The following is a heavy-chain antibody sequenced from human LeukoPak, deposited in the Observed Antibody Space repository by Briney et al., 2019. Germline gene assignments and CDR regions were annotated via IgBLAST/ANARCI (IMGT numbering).Heavy chain of an antibody. CDR2: IYYSGST. V-gene: IGHV4-59*01. CDR3: ARAVRGVINWFDP. D-gene: IGHD3-10*01. J-gene: IGHJ5*02. Sequence: SETLSLTCTVSGGSISSYYWSWIRQPPGKGLEWIGYIYYSGSTSYNPSLKSRVTISVDTSKNQFSLKLSSVTAADTAVYYCARAVRGVINWFDPWGQGTLVTVSS. CDR1: GGSISSYY.